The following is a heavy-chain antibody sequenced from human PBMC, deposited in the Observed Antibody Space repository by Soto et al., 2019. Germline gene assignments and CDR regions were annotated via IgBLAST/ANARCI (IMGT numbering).Heavy chain of an antibody. J-gene: IGHJ4*02. D-gene: IGHD2-2*01. Sequence: QVQLVESGGGVVQPGRSLRLSCAASGFTCSSYGMHWVRQAPGKGLAWVTVISYDGSNKYYADSVRGRFTISRDNSKNTLVLQMNSLRPEDSAVYYCAKERMEQYQVLHFFDYWGQGTLVTVSS. CDR2: ISYDGSNK. CDR1: GFTCSSYG. CDR3: AKERMEQYQVLHFFDY. V-gene: IGHV3-30*18.